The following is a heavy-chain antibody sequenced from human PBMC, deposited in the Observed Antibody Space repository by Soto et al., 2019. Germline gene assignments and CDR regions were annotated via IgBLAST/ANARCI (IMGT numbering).Heavy chain of an antibody. J-gene: IGHJ6*02. V-gene: IGHV1-18*01. CDR2: ISAYNGNT. Sequence: QVQLVQSGAEVKKPGASVKVSCKASGYTFTSYGISWVRQAPGQGLEWMGWISAYNGNTNYAQKLQGRVTMTTDTSTSTADMELRSLRSDDTAVYYCARELAAAAYGRYYGMDVWGQGTTVTVSS. CDR1: GYTFTSYG. D-gene: IGHD6-13*01. CDR3: ARELAAAAYGRYYGMDV.